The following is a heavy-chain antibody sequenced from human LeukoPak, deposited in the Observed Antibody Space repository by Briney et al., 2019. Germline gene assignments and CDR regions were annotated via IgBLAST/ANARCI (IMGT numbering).Heavy chain of an antibody. CDR3: LAQNVSNRTKERTWEY. J-gene: IGHJ4*02. Sequence: GASVKVSCKASGGTFSSYAISWVRQAPGQGLEWMGGIIPIFGTANYAQKFQGRVTITADESTSTAYMELSSLRSEDTAVYYCLAQNVSNRTKERTWEYWGQGTLVTVSS. CDR2: IIPIFGTA. CDR1: GGTFSSYA. D-gene: IGHD1-1*01. V-gene: IGHV1-69*13.